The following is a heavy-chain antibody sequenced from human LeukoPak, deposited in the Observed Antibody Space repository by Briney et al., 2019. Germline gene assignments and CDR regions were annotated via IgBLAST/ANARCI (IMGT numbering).Heavy chain of an antibody. Sequence: SETLSLTCTVSGGSISSSSYYWGWIRQPPGRGLEWIGSVYYSGSTYYNPSLKSRVTISVDTSKNQFSLKLSSVTAADTAVYYCARIVYSSSIDYWGQGTLVTVSS. CDR2: VYYSGST. CDR3: ARIVYSSSIDY. D-gene: IGHD6-6*01. CDR1: GGSISSSSYY. J-gene: IGHJ4*02. V-gene: IGHV4-39*07.